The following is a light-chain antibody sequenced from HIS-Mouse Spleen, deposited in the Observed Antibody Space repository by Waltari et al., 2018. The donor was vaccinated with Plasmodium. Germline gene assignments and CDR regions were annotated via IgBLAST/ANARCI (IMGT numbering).Light chain of an antibody. J-gene: IGLJ3*02. CDR3: LSADSSGTWV. CDR1: ALPKKY. CDR2: KDS. V-gene: IGLV3-16*01. Sequence: SYELTQPPSVSVSLGQMARITCSGEALPKKYAYWYQQKPGQFPVLVIYKDSERPSGSPERFSGSSSGKIVTLTISGVQAEDEADYYCLSADSSGTWVFGGGTKLTVL.